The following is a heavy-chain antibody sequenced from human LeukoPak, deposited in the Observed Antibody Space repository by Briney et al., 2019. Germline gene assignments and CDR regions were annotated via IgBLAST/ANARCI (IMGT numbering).Heavy chain of an antibody. J-gene: IGHJ6*04. CDR3: ARARVTSTLKNSYYYVMDV. Sequence: GKSLRLSCAASGFILRSYAMHWVRQAPGKGLEWVALVSHGGSNECYTDSVKGRFIISRDNSKNTVYLQMNRLREGDTAVYYCARARVTSTLKNSYYYVMDVWGEGTTVTVSS. CDR2: VSHGGSNE. V-gene: IGHV3-30*03. CDR1: GFILRSYA. D-gene: IGHD2-21*02.